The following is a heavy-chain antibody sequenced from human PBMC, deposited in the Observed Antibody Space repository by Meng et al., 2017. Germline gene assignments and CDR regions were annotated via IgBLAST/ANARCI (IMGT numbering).Heavy chain of an antibody. D-gene: IGHD4-23*01. CDR1: GFTVSSNY. CDR2: IYSGGST. V-gene: IGHV3-66*02. J-gene: IGHJ2*01. CDR3: ARAATVVTLPYWYFDL. Sequence: GESLKISCAASGFTVSSNYMSWVRQAPGKGLEWVSVIYSGGSTYYADSVKGRFTISRDNSKNTLYLQMNSLRAEDTAVYYCARAATVVTLPYWYFDLWGRGTLVTVSS.